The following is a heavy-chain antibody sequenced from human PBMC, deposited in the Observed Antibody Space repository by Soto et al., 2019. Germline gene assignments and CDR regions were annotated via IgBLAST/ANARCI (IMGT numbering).Heavy chain of an antibody. J-gene: IGHJ3*01. CDR1: GFTFNNYA. CDR2: ISGSGAGA. Sequence: GGSLRLSCAASGFTFNNYAMNWVRQAPGKGLEWVSAISGSGAGAYYADSVQGRFIISRDNSKNTLYLQMNSLTAEDAAIYYCVREGSDYYSRGYFDFWGRGALVTVSS. D-gene: IGHD6-25*01. V-gene: IGHV3-23*01. CDR3: VREGSDYYSRGYFDF.